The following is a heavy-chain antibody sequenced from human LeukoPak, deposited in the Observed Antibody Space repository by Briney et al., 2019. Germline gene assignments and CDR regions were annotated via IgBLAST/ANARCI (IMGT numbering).Heavy chain of an antibody. CDR3: ARDRGAAAGKGDYYYYYMDV. CDR1: GYTFTSYY. Sequence: EASVKVSCKASGYTFTSYYMHWVRQAPGQGLEWMGIINPSGGSTSYAQKFQGRVTMTRDMSTSTVYMELSSLRSEDTAVYYCARDRGAAAGKGDYYYYYMDVWGKGTTVTISS. D-gene: IGHD6-13*01. V-gene: IGHV1-46*01. CDR2: INPSGGST. J-gene: IGHJ6*03.